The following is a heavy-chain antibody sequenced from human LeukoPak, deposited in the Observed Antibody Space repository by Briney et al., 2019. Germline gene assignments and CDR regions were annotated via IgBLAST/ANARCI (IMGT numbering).Heavy chain of an antibody. CDR2: ISSSSGYI. D-gene: IGHD6-19*01. V-gene: IGHV3-21*01. CDR1: GFTFSSYS. CDR3: ARAKAVADY. Sequence: PGGSLRLSCAASGFTFSSYSMNWVRQAPGKGLEWVSSISSSSGYIYYADSVKGRFTISRDNAKNSLYLQMNSLRAEDTAVYYCARAKAVADYWGQGTLVTVSS. J-gene: IGHJ4*02.